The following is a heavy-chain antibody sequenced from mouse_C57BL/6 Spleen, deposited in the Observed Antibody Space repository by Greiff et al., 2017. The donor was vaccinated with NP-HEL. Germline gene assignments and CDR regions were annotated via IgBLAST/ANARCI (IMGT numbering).Heavy chain of an antibody. CDR3: ARGVIYYDYDGWYFEV. D-gene: IGHD2-4*01. Sequence: QVQLQQPGTELVKPGASVKLSCKASGYTFTSYWMHWVKQRPGQGLEWIGNINPSNGGTNYNEKFKSKATLTVDKSSSTAYMQLSSLTSEDSAVYYCARGVIYYDYDGWYFEVWGTGTTVTVSS. CDR2: INPSNGGT. V-gene: IGHV1-53*01. J-gene: IGHJ1*03. CDR1: GYTFTSYW.